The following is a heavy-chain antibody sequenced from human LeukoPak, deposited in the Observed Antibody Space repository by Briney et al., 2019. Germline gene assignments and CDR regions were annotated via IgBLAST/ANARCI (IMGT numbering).Heavy chain of an antibody. V-gene: IGHV4-34*01. J-gene: IGHJ4*02. Sequence: SETLSLTCAVYGGSFSGYYWSWIRQPPGKGLEWIGEINHSGSTNYNPSLKSRVTISVDTSKNQFSLKLSSVTAADTAVYYCARDLRPRHCTTNCYTFDYWGQGTLVTVSS. CDR1: GGSFSGYY. D-gene: IGHD2-8*01. CDR3: ARDLRPRHCTTNCYTFDY. CDR2: INHSGST.